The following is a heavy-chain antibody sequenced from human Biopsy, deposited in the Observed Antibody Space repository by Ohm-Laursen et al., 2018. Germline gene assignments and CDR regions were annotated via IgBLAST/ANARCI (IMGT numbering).Heavy chain of an antibody. V-gene: IGHV1-8*01. D-gene: IGHD3-16*02. CDR3: ARDIMNPIGGLVARSDVFDV. CDR2: MNPNSGNT. J-gene: IGHJ3*01. Sequence: GSSVKVSCKASGYTFTSFDINWVRQATGQGLEWMGWMNPNSGNTGYAQKLQGRVTMTRNTSISTAYMELSSLRSEDTAVYYCARDIMNPIGGLVARSDVFDVWGQGTMVTVSS. CDR1: GYTFTSFD.